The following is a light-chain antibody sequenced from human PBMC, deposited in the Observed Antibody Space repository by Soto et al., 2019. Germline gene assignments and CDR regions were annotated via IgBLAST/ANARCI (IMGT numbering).Light chain of an antibody. CDR1: QSVSSSY. V-gene: IGKV3-20*01. J-gene: IGKJ1*01. CDR3: QQCGSSPPT. CDR2: GAS. Sequence: GLSRSAGTLSLSPLEIATLSFMASQSVSSSYFPCYQQKPDQAPRLLIYGASSRATGIPDRFSGSGSGTDFTLTISRLEPEDFAVYYCQQCGSSPPTFGQGTKLDI.